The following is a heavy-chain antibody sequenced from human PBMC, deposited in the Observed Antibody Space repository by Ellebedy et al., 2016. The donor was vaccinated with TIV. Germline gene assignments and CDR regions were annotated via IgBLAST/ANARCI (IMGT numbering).Heavy chain of an antibody. D-gene: IGHD6-19*01. V-gene: IGHV1-8*02. Sequence: ASVKVSCKASGGTFSSYAISWVRQAPGQGLEWMGWINPNSGGTSYAQKFQGRVTMTRDTSTSTVYMELSSLRSEDTAVYYCAISSGCPDLDFCHYFDYWGQGTLVTVSS. CDR3: AISSGCPDLDFCHYFDY. CDR2: INPNSGGT. J-gene: IGHJ4*02. CDR1: GGTFSSYA.